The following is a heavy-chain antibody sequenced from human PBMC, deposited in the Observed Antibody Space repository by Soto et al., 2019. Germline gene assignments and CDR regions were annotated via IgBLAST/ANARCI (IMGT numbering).Heavy chain of an antibody. V-gene: IGHV1-69*13. CDR1: GGTFSSYA. J-gene: IGHJ3*02. CDR3: ARSTIGTMIVVDSNAFEI. CDR2: IIPIFGTA. Sequence: VKVSCKASGGTFSSYAISWVRQAPGQGLEWMGGIIPIFGTANYAQKFQGRVTITADESTSTAYMELSSLRSEDTAVYYCARSTIGTMIVVDSNAFEIWGQGTMVTVSS. D-gene: IGHD3-22*01.